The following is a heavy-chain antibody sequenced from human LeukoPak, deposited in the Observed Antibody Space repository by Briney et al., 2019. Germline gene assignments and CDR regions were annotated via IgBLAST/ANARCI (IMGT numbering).Heavy chain of an antibody. CDR2: IRYDGSNK. Sequence: GGSLRLSCAASGFTFSSYGMHWVRQAPGKGLEWVAFIRYDGSNKYYADSVKGRFTISRDNSKNTLYLQMNSLRAEDTAVYYCAKAWVATYYFDYWGQGTLVTVSS. J-gene: IGHJ4*02. CDR3: AKAWVATYYFDY. D-gene: IGHD2-15*01. V-gene: IGHV3-30*02. CDR1: GFTFSSYG.